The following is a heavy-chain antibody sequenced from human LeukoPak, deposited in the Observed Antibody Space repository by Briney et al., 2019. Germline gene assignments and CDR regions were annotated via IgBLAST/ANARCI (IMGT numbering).Heavy chain of an antibody. J-gene: IGHJ4*02. Sequence: ASVKVSCKASGGTFSSSSINWVRQAAGQGLEWMGWMNPKSGNTGYAPKFQGRVTMTRTTSINTAYLELSSLRSEDTAVYYCARGPLFEFDYWGQGTPVTVSS. V-gene: IGHV1-8*02. CDR3: ARGPLFEFDY. D-gene: IGHD3-3*01. CDR1: GGTFSSSS. CDR2: MNPKSGNT.